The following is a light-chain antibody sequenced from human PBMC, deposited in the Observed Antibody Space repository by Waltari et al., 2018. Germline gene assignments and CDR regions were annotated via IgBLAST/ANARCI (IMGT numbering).Light chain of an antibody. CDR1: RTISSY. J-gene: IGKJ1*01. Sequence: DIQMTQSPSSLSASVGDRVTITCRASRTISSYVNWYQQKPGKAPKFLISAASSLQSGVPSRFSGSGSGTHFTLTISSLQPEDFATYYCQQSYSTPWTFGQGTKVEIK. CDR2: AAS. CDR3: QQSYSTPWT. V-gene: IGKV1-39*01.